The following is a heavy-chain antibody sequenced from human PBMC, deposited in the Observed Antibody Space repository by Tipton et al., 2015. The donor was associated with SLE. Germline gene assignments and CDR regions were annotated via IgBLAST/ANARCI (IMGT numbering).Heavy chain of an antibody. CDR3: ARRSDGDAFDI. CDR1: GGSIRNYY. Sequence: TLSLTCTVSGGSIRNYYWSWVRQPAGKGMEWIGRIYTSGSTSGSTNYNPSLKSRVAISVDTSKNQFSLELRSVTAADTAFYYCARRSDGDAFDIWGQGTMVNVSS. J-gene: IGHJ3*02. CDR2: IYTSGSTSGST. V-gene: IGHV4-4*07.